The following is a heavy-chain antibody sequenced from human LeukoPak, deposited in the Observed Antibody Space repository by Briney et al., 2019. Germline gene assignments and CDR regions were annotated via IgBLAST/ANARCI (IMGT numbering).Heavy chain of an antibody. CDR3: ARVGGSYGPFDY. CDR2: INGDGSST. CDR1: GFTFSSYW. D-gene: IGHD3-16*01. Sequence: GGSLRLSCAASGFTFSSYWMHWVRQAPGKGLVWVSRINGDGSSTSYADSVKGRFTISRDNAKNTLYLQMNSLRAEDTAVYYCARVGGSYGPFDYWGQGTLVTVSS. J-gene: IGHJ4*02. V-gene: IGHV3-74*01.